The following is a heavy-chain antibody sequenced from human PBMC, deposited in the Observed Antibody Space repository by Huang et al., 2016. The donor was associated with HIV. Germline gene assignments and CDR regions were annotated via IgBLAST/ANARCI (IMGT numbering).Heavy chain of an antibody. J-gene: IGHJ5*02. D-gene: IGHD3-10*01. CDR2: IYWDDAK. V-gene: IGHV2-5*02. CDR1: GFSLSSSGVG. Sequence: QITLKESGPTLVKPRQTLTLTCTFSGFSLSSSGVGVGWIRQPPGKALEWLALIYWDDAKRYNPSLKNRLTITKDTSKNQVLLIMTNMDPVDTATYYCAHSWDYYGSGSLSGWFDPWGQGTLVTVSS. CDR3: AHSWDYYGSGSLSGWFDP.